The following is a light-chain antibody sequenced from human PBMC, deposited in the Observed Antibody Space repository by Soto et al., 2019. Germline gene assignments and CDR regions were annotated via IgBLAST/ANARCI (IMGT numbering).Light chain of an antibody. V-gene: IGKV3-20*01. CDR1: QSFSSSY. J-gene: IGKJ3*01. CDR3: QHYGSALFT. CDR2: GAS. Sequence: EIVLTQSPGTLSLSPGERATLSCRASQSFSSSYLAWYQQKPGQAPRLLIYGASSRATGIPDRLSGSGSGTDFALTISSLEPEDFAVYYCQHYGSALFTVGPGTKVYVK.